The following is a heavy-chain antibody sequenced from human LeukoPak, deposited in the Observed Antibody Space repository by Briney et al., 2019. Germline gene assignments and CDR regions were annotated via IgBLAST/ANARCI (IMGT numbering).Heavy chain of an antibody. CDR1: GFTFSSYS. Sequence: GGSLRLSCAASGFTFSSYSMNWVRQAPGKGLEWVSVIYSGGSTYYADSVKGRFTISRDNAKNSLYLQMNSLRAEDTAVYYCARADSLYYYYGMDVWGQGTTVTVSS. D-gene: IGHD3-22*01. V-gene: IGHV3-21*01. CDR2: IYSGGST. CDR3: ARADSLYYYYGMDV. J-gene: IGHJ6*02.